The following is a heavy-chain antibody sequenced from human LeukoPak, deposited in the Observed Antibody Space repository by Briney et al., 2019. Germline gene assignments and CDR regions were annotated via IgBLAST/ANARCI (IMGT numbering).Heavy chain of an antibody. Sequence: GGSLRLSCAASGFTFSSYAMHWVRQAPGKGLEYVSAISSNGGSTYYANSVKGRFTLSRDNSKNTLYLQMGSLRAEDMAVYYCARGFRPNIVVVPAPSPFDYWGQGTLVTVSS. V-gene: IGHV3-64*01. CDR1: GFTFSSYA. J-gene: IGHJ4*02. D-gene: IGHD2-2*01. CDR3: ARGFRPNIVVVPAPSPFDY. CDR2: ISSNGGST.